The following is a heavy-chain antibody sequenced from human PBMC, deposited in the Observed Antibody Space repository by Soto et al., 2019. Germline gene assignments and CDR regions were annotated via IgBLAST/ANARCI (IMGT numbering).Heavy chain of an antibody. V-gene: IGHV3-15*07. Sequence: ESGGGLVKPGGSLRLSCAASGFTFSNAWMNWVRQAPGKGLEWVGRIKSKTDGGTTDYAAPVKGRFTISRDDSKNTLYLQMNSLKTEDTAVYYCTKLPPRHFGMDVWGQGTTVTVSS. CDR2: IKSKTDGGTT. CDR1: GFTFSNAW. CDR3: TKLPPRHFGMDV. J-gene: IGHJ6*02. D-gene: IGHD3-9*01.